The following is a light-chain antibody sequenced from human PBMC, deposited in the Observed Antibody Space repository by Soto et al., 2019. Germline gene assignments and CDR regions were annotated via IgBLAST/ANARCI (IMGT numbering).Light chain of an antibody. CDR2: AAS. Sequence: IQLTQSPSSLSASIGDSVTITCRASQGISSYLAWYQQKPGKAPEFLIDAASTLQSGVPSRFSGSGSGTDFTLTISSLQPEDFATYYCQQLKRYPLSFGGGTKVAIK. CDR3: QQLKRYPLS. V-gene: IGKV1-9*01. J-gene: IGKJ4*01. CDR1: QGISSY.